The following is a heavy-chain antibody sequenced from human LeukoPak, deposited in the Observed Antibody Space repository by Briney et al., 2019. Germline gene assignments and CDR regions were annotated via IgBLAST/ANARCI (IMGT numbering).Heavy chain of an antibody. Sequence: SQTLSLTCTVSGGSISSGSYYWSWIRQPAGKGLEWIGRIYSSSGSTNYNPSLKSRVTISVDTSKNQFSLKLSSVTAADTAVYYCARSHSSSWYFYYGMDVWGQGTTVTVSS. CDR1: GGSISSGSYY. J-gene: IGHJ6*02. D-gene: IGHD6-13*01. CDR2: IYSSSGST. V-gene: IGHV4-61*02. CDR3: ARSHSSSWYFYYGMDV.